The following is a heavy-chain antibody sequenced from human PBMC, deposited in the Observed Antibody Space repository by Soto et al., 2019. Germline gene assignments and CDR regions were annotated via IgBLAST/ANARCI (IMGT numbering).Heavy chain of an antibody. J-gene: IGHJ4*02. Sequence: QITLKESGPTLVKPTQTLTLTCTFSGVSVSTSGVAVGWIRQPPGKPLEWLALIYWDDDKRYSPSLKSRLTLTTDTSKNQVVITMTNMDPADTATYYRAHSQIAYCGGDCRGYFDYWGQGTLVTVPS. CDR3: AHSQIAYCGGDCRGYFDY. D-gene: IGHD2-21*02. CDR1: GVSVSTSGVA. V-gene: IGHV2-5*02. CDR2: IYWDDDK.